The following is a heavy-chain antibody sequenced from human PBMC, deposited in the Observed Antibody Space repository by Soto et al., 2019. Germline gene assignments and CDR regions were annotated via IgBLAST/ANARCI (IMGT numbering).Heavy chain of an antibody. CDR1: GGTFNSYD. CDR3: ARLSRPNYYDTSGFFKDNWFDP. CDR2: IIPIVETP. J-gene: IGHJ5*02. V-gene: IGHV1-69*01. D-gene: IGHD3-22*01. Sequence: QVQLVQSGAEVKKPGPSMKVSCKASGGTFNSYDINWVRQAPGQGLEWMGGIIPIVETPKYAQKFQGRVTITADESTNTVYMELSSLRSEDTAMYYCARLSRPNYYDTSGFFKDNWFDPWGQGTLVTVSS.